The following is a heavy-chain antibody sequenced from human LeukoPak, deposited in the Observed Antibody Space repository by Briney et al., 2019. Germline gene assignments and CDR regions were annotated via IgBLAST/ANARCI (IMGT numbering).Heavy chain of an antibody. CDR1: GFTFSSYE. V-gene: IGHV3-48*03. CDR2: ISSFSSTI. J-gene: IGHJ4*02. CDR3: ARAAGRDTTSGLDFDY. Sequence: GGSLRLSCAASGFTFSSYEMNWVRQAPGKGLEWVSYISSFSSTIYYADSVMGRFTISRDNAKNSLYLQMNSLRAEDTAVYYCARAAGRDTTSGLDFDYWGQGILVTVSS. D-gene: IGHD1-26*01.